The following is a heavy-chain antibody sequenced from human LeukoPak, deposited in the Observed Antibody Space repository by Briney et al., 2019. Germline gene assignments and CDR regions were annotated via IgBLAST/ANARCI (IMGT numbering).Heavy chain of an antibody. D-gene: IGHD3-10*01. CDR2: IKQDGSKK. CDR1: GFTFSSYW. J-gene: IGHJ4*02. CDR3: ARFISLGG. Sequence: QPGGSLRLSCAASGFTFSSYWMSWVRQAPGKGLEWEANIKQDGSKKNYVDSVKGRFTISRDNAKNSLYLQMNSLRVEDTAVYYCARFISLGGWGQGAPVTVSS. V-gene: IGHV3-7*01.